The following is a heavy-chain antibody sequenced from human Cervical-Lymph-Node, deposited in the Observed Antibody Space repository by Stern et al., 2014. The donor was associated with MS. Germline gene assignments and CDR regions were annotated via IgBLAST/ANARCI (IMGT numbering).Heavy chain of an antibody. J-gene: IGHJ6*02. CDR1: GGTFSSYA. CDR3: ARNPGGYVYYYGMDV. Sequence: VQLVEYGAEVKKTGSSVKVSCKASGGTFSSYAISWVRQAPGQGLEWMGGIIPIFGTAHYAQKFQGRVTITADESTSTAYMELSSLRSEDTAVYYCARNPGGYVYYYGMDVWGQGTTVTVSS. CDR2: IIPIFGTA. V-gene: IGHV1-69*01. D-gene: IGHD3-16*01.